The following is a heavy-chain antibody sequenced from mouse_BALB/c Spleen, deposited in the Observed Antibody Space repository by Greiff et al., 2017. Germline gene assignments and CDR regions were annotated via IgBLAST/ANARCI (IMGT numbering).Heavy chain of an antibody. Sequence: QVQLQQSGAELMKPGASVKISCKATGYTFSSYWIEWVKQRPGHGLEWIGEILPGSGSTNYNEKFKGKATFTADTSSNTAYMQLSSLTSEDSAVYYCARQLRPAWFAYWGQGTLVTVSA. CDR3: ARQLRPAWFAY. CDR2: ILPGSGST. CDR1: GYTFSSYW. V-gene: IGHV1-9*01. D-gene: IGHD1-2*01. J-gene: IGHJ3*01.